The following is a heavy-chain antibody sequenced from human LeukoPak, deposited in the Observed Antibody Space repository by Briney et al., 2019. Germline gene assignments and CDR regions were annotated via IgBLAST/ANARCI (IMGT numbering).Heavy chain of an antibody. V-gene: IGHV1-69*13. CDR1: GGTFSSYA. J-gene: IGHJ6*02. D-gene: IGHD6-19*01. CDR2: IIPIFGTA. Sequence: GASVKVSCKASGGTFSSYAITWVRQAPGQGLEWMGGIIPIFGTANYAQKFQGRVTVTADESTSTAYMELSSLRSEDTAVYYCARVVDVAVAGRDYYYYGMDVWGQGTTVTVSS. CDR3: ARVVDVAVAGRDYYYYGMDV.